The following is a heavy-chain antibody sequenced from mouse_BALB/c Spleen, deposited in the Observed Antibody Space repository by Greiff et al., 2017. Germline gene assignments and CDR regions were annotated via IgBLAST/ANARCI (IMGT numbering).Heavy chain of an antibody. V-gene: IGHV1-55*01. CDR2: IYPGSGST. CDR3: ASFITTVVADY. J-gene: IGHJ2*01. Sequence: VQLQQPGAELVKPGTSVKLSCKASGYNFTSYWINWVKLRPGQGLEWIGDIYPGSGSTNYNEKFKSKATLTVDTSSSTAYMQLSSLASEDSALYYCASFITTVVADYWGQGTTLTVSS. D-gene: IGHD1-1*01. CDR1: GYNFTSYW.